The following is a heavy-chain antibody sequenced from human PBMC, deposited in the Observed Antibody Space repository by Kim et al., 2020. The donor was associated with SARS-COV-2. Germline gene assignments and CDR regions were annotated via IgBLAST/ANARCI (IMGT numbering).Heavy chain of an antibody. J-gene: IGHJ2*01. D-gene: IGHD3-22*01. Sequence: GGSLRLSCAASGFKFNYAWMNWVRQTPGQGLEWVGRVKSNADGGTTDYAAVVKGRFTISRDDSIDTVYLQMNSLQIEDTGVYYCTTDGSSFSEASDYSSPIQYFELWGRGTLVTVYS. CDR1: GFKFNYAW. CDR2: VKSNADGGTT. CDR3: TTDGSSFSEASDYSSPIQYFEL. V-gene: IGHV3-15*01.